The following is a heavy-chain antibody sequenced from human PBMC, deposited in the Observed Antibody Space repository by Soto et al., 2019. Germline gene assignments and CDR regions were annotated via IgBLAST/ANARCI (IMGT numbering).Heavy chain of an antibody. D-gene: IGHD2-2*01. CDR2: INHSGST. J-gene: IGHJ6*02. Sequence: QVQLQQWGAGLLKPSETLFLTCAVYGGSFSGYYWSWIRQSPGKGLEWIGEINHSGSTKYNPSLKSRVTISVDTSKNQFSLKLSSVTAADTAVYYCARVTVPSVPAAKRLDVWGQGTTVTVCS. V-gene: IGHV4-34*01. CDR1: GGSFSGYY. CDR3: ARVTVPSVPAAKRLDV.